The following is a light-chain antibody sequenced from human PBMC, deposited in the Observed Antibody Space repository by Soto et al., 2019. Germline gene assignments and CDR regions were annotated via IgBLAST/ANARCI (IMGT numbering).Light chain of an antibody. CDR1: SSDIGAYNY. CDR2: EVS. CDR3: SSYAGSNARWV. V-gene: IGLV2-8*01. J-gene: IGLJ3*02. Sequence: QSALTQPHSASGSPGQSVTISCTGTSSDIGAYNYVSWYQQHPGKAPKLMINEVSKRPSGVPDRFSGSKSGNTASLTVSGLQADYDCDYYNSSYAGSNARWVFCGGTKHTV.